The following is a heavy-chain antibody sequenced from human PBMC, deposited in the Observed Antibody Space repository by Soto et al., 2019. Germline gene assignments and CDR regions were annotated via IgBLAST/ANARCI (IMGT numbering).Heavy chain of an antibody. D-gene: IGHD6-19*01. CDR2: IYYSGST. CDR3: ARETPPIAVAGIYYYYGMDV. Sequence: LSLTCTVSGGSISSGGYYWSWIRQHPGKGLEWIGYIYYSGSTYYNPPLKSRVTISVDTSKNQFSLKLSSVTAADTAVYYCARETPPIAVAGIYYYYGMDVWGQGTTVTVSS. J-gene: IGHJ6*02. V-gene: IGHV4-31*03. CDR1: GGSISSGGYY.